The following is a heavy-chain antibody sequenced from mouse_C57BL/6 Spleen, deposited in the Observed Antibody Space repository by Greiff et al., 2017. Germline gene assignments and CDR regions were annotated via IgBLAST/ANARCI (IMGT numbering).Heavy chain of an antibody. CDR3: ARYHPYYYGSINWYFDV. Sequence: ESGPGLAKPSQTLSLTCSVTGYSITSDYWNWIRTFTGNKLEYMGYISYSGSTYYTPSLKSPISITRDTSKNQYYLQLNSVTTEDTATYYCARYHPYYYGSINWYFDVWGTGTTVTVAS. CDR1: GYSITSDY. D-gene: IGHD1-1*01. V-gene: IGHV3-8*01. CDR2: ISYSGST. J-gene: IGHJ1*03.